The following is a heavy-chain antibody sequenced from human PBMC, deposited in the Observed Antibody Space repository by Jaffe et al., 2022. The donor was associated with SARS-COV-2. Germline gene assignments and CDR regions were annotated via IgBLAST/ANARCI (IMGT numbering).Heavy chain of an antibody. D-gene: IGHD2-21*02. CDR1: GFTFSSYG. V-gene: IGHV3-33*01. CDR3: ARASVTATLFDY. J-gene: IGHJ4*02. CDR2: IWYDGSNK. Sequence: QVQLVESGGGVVQPGRSLRLSCAASGFTFSSYGMHWVRQAPGKGLEWVAVIWYDGSNKYYADSVKGRFTISRDNSKNTLYLQMNSLRAEDTAVYYCARASVTATLFDYWGQGTLVTVSS.